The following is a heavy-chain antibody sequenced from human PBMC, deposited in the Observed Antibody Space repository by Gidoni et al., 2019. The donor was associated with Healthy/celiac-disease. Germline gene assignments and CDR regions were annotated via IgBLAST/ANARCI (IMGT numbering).Heavy chain of an antibody. J-gene: IGHJ6*02. Sequence: EVQLVESGGGLVQPGGSLRLPCAASGFHFSSYWMSWVRQAPGKGLEWVANIKQDGSEKYYVDSVKGRFTISRDNAKNSLYLQMNSLRAEDTAVYYCARDSRKEYCSGGSCYKYYYYGMDVWGQGTTVTVSS. CDR2: IKQDGSEK. D-gene: IGHD2-15*01. V-gene: IGHV3-7*01. CDR3: ARDSRKEYCSGGSCYKYYYYGMDV. CDR1: GFHFSSYW.